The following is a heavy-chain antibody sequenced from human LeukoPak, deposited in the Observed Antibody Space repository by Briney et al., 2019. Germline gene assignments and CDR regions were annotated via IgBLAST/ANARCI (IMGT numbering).Heavy chain of an antibody. CDR1: GYSFPSYW. Sequence: GESLRISCKGSGYSFPSYWITWVRQMPGKGLEWMGRIALSDSYTYYSPSFEGHVTISADKSISTAYLHWSSLKASDTAMYYCARVAKDTSCYYALFDFWGQGTLVTVSS. CDR2: IALSDSYT. CDR3: ARVAKDTSCYYALFDF. J-gene: IGHJ4*02. D-gene: IGHD3-22*01. V-gene: IGHV5-10-1*01.